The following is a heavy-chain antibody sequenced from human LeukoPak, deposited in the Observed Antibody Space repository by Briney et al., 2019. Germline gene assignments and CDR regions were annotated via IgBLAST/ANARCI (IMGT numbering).Heavy chain of an antibody. CDR1: GFTFSSYG. V-gene: IGHV3-48*01. D-gene: IGHD4-17*01. J-gene: IGHJ4*02. CDR3: ARDDYGDYDF. Sequence: PGGTLRLSCAASGFTFSSYGMSWVRQAPGKGLEWVSYISSSSSTIYYADSVKGRFTISRDNAKNSLYLQMNSLRAEDTAVYYCARDDYGDYDFWGQGTLVTVSS. CDR2: ISSSSSTI.